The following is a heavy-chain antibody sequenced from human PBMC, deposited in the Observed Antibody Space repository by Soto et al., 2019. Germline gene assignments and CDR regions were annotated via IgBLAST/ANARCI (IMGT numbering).Heavy chain of an antibody. J-gene: IGHJ4*02. D-gene: IGHD6-13*01. V-gene: IGHV4-34*01. Sequence: QVQLQQWGAGLLKPSETLSLTCAVYGGSFSGYYWSWIRQPPGKGLEWIGEINHSGSTNYNPSLKSGVPISVATAKNQFSLKLSSVTAADTAVYYCARGYSRNFDYWGQGTLGTVSS. CDR3: ARGYSRNFDY. CDR1: GGSFSGYY. CDR2: INHSGST.